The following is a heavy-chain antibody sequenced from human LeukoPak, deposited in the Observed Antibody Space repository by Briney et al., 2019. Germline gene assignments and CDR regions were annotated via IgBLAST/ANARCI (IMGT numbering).Heavy chain of an antibody. Sequence: ASVKVSCKASGYTFTSYYMHWVRQAPGQGLEWMGIINPSGGSTSYAQKFQGRVTMTRDTSTSTVYMELSSLRSEDTAVYYCARPKNFGVVTYYFDYWGQGTLVTVSS. CDR2: INPSGGST. V-gene: IGHV1-46*01. CDR1: GYTFTSYY. CDR3: ARPKNFGVVTYYFDY. J-gene: IGHJ4*02. D-gene: IGHD3-3*01.